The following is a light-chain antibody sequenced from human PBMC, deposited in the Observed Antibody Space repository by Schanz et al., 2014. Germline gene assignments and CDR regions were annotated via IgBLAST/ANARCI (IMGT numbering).Light chain of an antibody. J-gene: IGLJ3*02. CDR3: ATWDDSLL. CDR2: DVS. Sequence: QSALTQPRSVSGSPGQSVTISCTGTSSDVGGYDYVSWYQQHPGKAPKFMIYDVSKRPSGVPDRFSASKSGTSASLAISGLRSEDEADYYCATWDDSLLFGGGTKLTVL. CDR1: SSDVGGYDY. V-gene: IGLV2-11*01.